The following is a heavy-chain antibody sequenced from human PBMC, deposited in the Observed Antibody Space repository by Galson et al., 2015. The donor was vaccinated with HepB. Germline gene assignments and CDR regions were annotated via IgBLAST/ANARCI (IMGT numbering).Heavy chain of an antibody. CDR3: AKARIGYCSSTSCYVPDY. D-gene: IGHD2-2*01. CDR1: GFTFSSYA. V-gene: IGHV3-23*01. J-gene: IGHJ4*02. Sequence: SLRLSCAASGFTFSSYAMSWVRQAPGKGLEWVSAISGSGGSTYYADSVKGRFTISRDNSKNTLYLQMNSLRAEDTAVYYCAKARIGYCSSTSCYVPDYWGQGTLVTVSS. CDR2: ISGSGGST.